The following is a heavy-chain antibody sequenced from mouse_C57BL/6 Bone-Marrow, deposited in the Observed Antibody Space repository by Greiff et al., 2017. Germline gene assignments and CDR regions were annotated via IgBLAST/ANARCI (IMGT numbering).Heavy chain of an antibody. CDR3: ARYYGSREPFYWYFGV. D-gene: IGHD1-1*01. CDR2: ILPGSGST. CDR1: GYTFTGYW. Sequence: QVQLQQSGAELMKPGASVKLSCKASGYTFTGYWIEWVKQRPGHGLEWIGEILPGSGSTNYNEKFKGKATFTADTSSNTAYMQLSSLTTEDSAIYSCARYYGSREPFYWYFGVWGTETTVTVSS. V-gene: IGHV1-9*01. J-gene: IGHJ1*03.